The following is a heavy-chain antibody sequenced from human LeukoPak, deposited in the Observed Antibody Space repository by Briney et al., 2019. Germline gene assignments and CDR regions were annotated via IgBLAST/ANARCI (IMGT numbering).Heavy chain of an antibody. CDR3: TRDSGTYNWFDP. Sequence: GGSLRLSCAASGFTFSGSAIHWVRQSSRKGLEWVGQIDKKDKGCATVTAYAASVKGRFTISRDDSINTAYLQMKSLKTEDTALYYCTRDSGTYNWFDPWGQGTLVTVSS. V-gene: IGHV3-73*01. J-gene: IGHJ5*02. D-gene: IGHD1-26*01. CDR1: GFTFSGSA. CDR2: IDKKDKGCATVT.